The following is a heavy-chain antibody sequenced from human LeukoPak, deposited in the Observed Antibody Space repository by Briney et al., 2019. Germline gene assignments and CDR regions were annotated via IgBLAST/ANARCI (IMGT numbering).Heavy chain of an antibody. CDR1: GGTFSSYA. V-gene: IGHV1-69*05. J-gene: IGHJ4*02. CDR2: IIPMFGTA. Sequence: GASVKVSCKASGGTFSSYAISWVRQAPGQGLEWMGGIIPMFGTANYAQKFQGRVTITTDESTSTAYMELSSLRSEDTAVYYCARGGYGDYVFDYWGQGTLVTVSS. CDR3: ARGGYGDYVFDY. D-gene: IGHD4-17*01.